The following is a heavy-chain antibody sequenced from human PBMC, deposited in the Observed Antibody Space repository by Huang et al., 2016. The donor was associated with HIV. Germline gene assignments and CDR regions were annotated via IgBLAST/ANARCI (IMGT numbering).Heavy chain of an antibody. D-gene: IGHD2-15*01. CDR1: GFKVSNYW. J-gene: IGHJ3*02. CDR3: ARAGGFEI. V-gene: IGHV3-74*01. Sequence: EEHLVESGGGVVKPGGSLRRSCEASGFKVSNYWMQWVRQAPGKGLMWVSRIKFDGRTTDYADSVKGRFTISRDNAKNTLYLQMSSLTAEDTAIYYCARAGGFEIWGQGTVVTVSS. CDR2: IKFDGRTT.